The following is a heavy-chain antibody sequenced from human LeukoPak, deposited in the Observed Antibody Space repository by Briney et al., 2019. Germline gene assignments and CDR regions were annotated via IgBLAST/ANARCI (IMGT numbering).Heavy chain of an antibody. CDR1: GGSISSGSYY. D-gene: IGHD3-22*01. CDR2: IYTSGST. V-gene: IGHV4-61*02. J-gene: IGHJ4*02. CDR3: ATLSSGYTDAIDY. Sequence: SETMSLTCAVSGGSISSGSYYWSWIRQPAGKGLEWIGRIYTSGSTNYNPSLKSRVTISVDTSKNQFSLKLSSVTAADTAVYYCATLSSGYTDAIDYWGQGTLVTVSS.